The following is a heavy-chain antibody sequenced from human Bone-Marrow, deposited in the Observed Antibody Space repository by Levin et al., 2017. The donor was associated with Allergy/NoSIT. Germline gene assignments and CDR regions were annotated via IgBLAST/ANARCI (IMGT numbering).Heavy chain of an antibody. V-gene: IGHV3-30*18. J-gene: IGHJ5*02. Sequence: GESLKISCAASGFTFTNYAMHWVRQAPGKGLEWVAAISNDGSNTYYADSMKGRFTISRDTSKNTLYLQMNRLSAEDTALYYCVKESPYSIASHHWFDPWGQGTLVTVSS. CDR1: GFTFTNYA. D-gene: IGHD1-26*01. CDR2: ISNDGSNT. CDR3: VKESPYSIASHHWFDP.